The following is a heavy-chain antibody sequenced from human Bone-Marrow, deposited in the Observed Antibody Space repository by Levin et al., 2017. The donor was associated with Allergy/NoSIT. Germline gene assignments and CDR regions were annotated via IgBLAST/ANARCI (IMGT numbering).Heavy chain of an antibody. J-gene: IGHJ6*03. V-gene: IGHV4-39*01. CDR3: SRQAAGAGTTYYVDV. Sequence: KPSETLSLTCSVSGDSISSGDYYYWGWIRQPPGKGLEWIGSIFKSAFAYYNPSLRSRATISVDTSKNQFSLELTSVTAADTGIYFCSRQAAGAGTTYYVDVWGKGTTVTVSS. CDR1: GDSISSGDYYY. CDR2: IFKSAFA. D-gene: IGHD1/OR15-1a*01.